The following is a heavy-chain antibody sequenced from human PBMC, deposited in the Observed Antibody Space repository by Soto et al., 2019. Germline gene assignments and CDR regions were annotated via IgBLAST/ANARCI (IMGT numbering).Heavy chain of an antibody. V-gene: IGHV3-11*06. D-gene: IGHD3-22*01. CDR1: GFTFSDYY. J-gene: IGHJ4*01. Sequence: GGSLRLSCAASGFTFSDYYMSWIRQAPGKGLEWVSYISSSSSYTNYADSVKGRFTISRDNAKNSLYLQMNSLRAEDTAVYYCARERLRGYYDSSGYSGVYFDYWGHGTLVTVSS. CDR3: ARERLRGYYDSSGYSGVYFDY. CDR2: ISSSSSYT.